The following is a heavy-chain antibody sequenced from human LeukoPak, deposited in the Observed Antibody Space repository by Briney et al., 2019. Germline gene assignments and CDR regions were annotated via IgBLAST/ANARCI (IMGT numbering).Heavy chain of an antibody. J-gene: IGHJ6*02. V-gene: IGHV3-9*01. CDR3: NTEPPWDV. CDR2: ISWNSGSI. CDR1: GFTFDDYA. Sequence: GGSLRLSCAASGFTFDDYAMHWVRQAPGKGLEWVSGISWNSGSIGYADSVKGRFTISRDNAKNSLYLQMNSLKTEDTAVYYCNTEPPWDVWGQGTTVTVSS.